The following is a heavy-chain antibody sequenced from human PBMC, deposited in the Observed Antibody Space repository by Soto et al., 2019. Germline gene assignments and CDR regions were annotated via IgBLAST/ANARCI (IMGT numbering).Heavy chain of an antibody. V-gene: IGHV1-58*01. Sequence: GASVKVSCKASGFTFTSSAVQWVRQARGQRLEWIGWIVVGSGNTNYAQKFQERVTITKDMSTSTAYMELSSLRSEDTAVYYCAADGVGATTHYYYGMDVWGQGTTVTVSS. CDR3: AADGVGATTHYYYGMDV. CDR1: GFTFTSSA. D-gene: IGHD1-26*01. J-gene: IGHJ6*02. CDR2: IVVGSGNT.